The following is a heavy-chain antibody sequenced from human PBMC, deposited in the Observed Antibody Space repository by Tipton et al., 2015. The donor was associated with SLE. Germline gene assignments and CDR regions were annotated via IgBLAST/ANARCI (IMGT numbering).Heavy chain of an antibody. CDR3: ARGGVGGYDYFDF. J-gene: IGHJ4*02. V-gene: IGHV4-34*01. D-gene: IGHD5-12*01. Sequence: TLSLTCAVYGGSFSGYYWSWIRQPPGKGLEWIGEINHSGSTNYNPSLKSRVTISVDTSKNQFSLKLSSMTAADTAVYYCARGGVGGYDYFDFWGPGTLVTVSS. CDR2: INHSGST. CDR1: GGSFSGYY.